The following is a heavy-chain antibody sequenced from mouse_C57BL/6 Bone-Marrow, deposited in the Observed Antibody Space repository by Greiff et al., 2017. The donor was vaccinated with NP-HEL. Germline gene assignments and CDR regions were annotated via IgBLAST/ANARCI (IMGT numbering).Heavy chain of an antibody. V-gene: IGHV1-81*01. Sequence: QVQLQQSGAELARPGASVKLSCKASGYTFTSYGISWVKQRTGQGLEWIGEIYPRSGNTYYNEKFKGKATLTADKSSSTAYMELRSLTSEDSAVDFCARRPLYDYDAEMDYWGQGTSVTVSS. D-gene: IGHD2-4*01. CDR1: GYTFTSYG. CDR2: IYPRSGNT. CDR3: ARRPLYDYDAEMDY. J-gene: IGHJ4*01.